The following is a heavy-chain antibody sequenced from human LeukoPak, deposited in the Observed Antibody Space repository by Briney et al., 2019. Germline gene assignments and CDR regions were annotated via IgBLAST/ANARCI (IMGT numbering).Heavy chain of an antibody. CDR1: GFTFSSYA. V-gene: IGHV3-23*01. D-gene: IGHD2-15*01. CDR3: AKDGFRGDCIGGSCYPFDP. Sequence: GGSLRLSCAASGFTFSSYAMSWVRQAPGKGLEWVSTISDSGGNTYYAGSVKGRFTISRDNSKDTLYLQMNSLRAEDTALYYCAKDGFRGDCIGGSCYPFDPWGQGTLVTVSS. CDR2: ISDSGGNT. J-gene: IGHJ5*02.